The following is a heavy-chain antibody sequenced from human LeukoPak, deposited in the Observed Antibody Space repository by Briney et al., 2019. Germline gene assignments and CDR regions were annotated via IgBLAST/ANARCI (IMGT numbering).Heavy chain of an antibody. J-gene: IGHJ4*02. CDR1: GYSISSGYY. V-gene: IGHV4-38-2*02. Sequence: SETLSHTCTVSGYSISSGYYWGWIRQPPGKGLEWIGSIYHSGTTYYNPSLKSRVTISIDTSKNQFSLKLSSVTAADTAVYYSASGISTSCMQRDWGQGTLVSVSS. CDR3: ASGISTSCMQRD. CDR2: IYHSGTT. D-gene: IGHD2-2*01.